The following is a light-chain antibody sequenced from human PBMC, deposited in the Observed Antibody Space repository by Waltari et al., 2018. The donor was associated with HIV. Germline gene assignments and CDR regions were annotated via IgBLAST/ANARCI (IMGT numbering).Light chain of an antibody. CDR2: DVS. V-gene: IGLV2-11*01. J-gene: IGLJ1*01. CDR3: CSDAGSYTDV. Sequence: QSVLPQPRSVSGSPEQSVTICCTGTSTGVDGYCYVHWYQQHPGKAPYLMIHDVSQRPAGVPDRFAGSKSGNTSFLTISGLQAEDEAYYYCCSDAGSYTDVFGTGTKVTVL. CDR1: STGVDGYCY.